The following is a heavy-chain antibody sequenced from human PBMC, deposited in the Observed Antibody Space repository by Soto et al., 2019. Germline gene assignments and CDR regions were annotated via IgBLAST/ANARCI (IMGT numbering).Heavy chain of an antibody. V-gene: IGHV3-53*02. Sequence: EVQLVETGGGLIQPGGSLRLSCAASGFTVSSNYMSWVRQAPGKGLEWVSVIYSGGSTYYADSVRGRFTISGDNPQNTVYLQMKGLGAETAAVDNSARVPLAKGHGMNVWAQGTPVAV. J-gene: IGHJ6*01. CDR1: GFTVSSNY. CDR2: IYSGGST. CDR3: ARVPLAKGHGMNV. D-gene: IGHD3-10*01.